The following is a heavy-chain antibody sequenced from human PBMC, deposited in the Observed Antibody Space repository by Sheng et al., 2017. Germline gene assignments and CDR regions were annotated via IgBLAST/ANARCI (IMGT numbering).Heavy chain of an antibody. D-gene: IGHD2-21*02. Sequence: QVKLVQSGAEVKKPGSSVKVSCKDSGGTLNNYAISWVRQAPGQGLEWMGRIIPVFRTPNYAQKFQDRVTITADVSTSTVYMELTSLRSEDTAMYYCARFRGKCGGDCYPTDVWGQGTTVTVSS. CDR3: ARFRGKCGGDCYPTDV. V-gene: IGHV1-69*18. CDR2: IIPVFRTP. CDR1: GGTLNNYA. J-gene: IGHJ6*02.